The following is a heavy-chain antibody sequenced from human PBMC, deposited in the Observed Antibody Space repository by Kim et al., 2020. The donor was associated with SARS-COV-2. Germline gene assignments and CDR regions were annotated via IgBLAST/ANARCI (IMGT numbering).Heavy chain of an antibody. CDR1: GFTFSSYA. J-gene: IGHJ4*02. CDR2: ISGSGGST. CDR3: AKDPHYGSGSLGYFDY. V-gene: IGHV3-23*01. Sequence: GGSLRLSCAASGFTFSSYAMSWVRQAPGKGLEWVSAISGSGGSTYYADSVKGRFTISRDNSKNTLYLQMNSLRAEDTAVYYCAKDPHYGSGSLGYFDYWGQGTLVTVSS. D-gene: IGHD3-10*01.